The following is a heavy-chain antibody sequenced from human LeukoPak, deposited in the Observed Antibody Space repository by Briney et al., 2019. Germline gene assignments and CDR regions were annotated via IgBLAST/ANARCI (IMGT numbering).Heavy chain of an antibody. CDR3: ARDELWDSGYDYPPPFDY. CDR2: ISSSGSTI. D-gene: IGHD5-12*01. V-gene: IGHV3-11*01. Sequence: GGSLRLSCAASGFTFSDYYMSWIRQAPGKGLEWVSYISSSGSTIYYADSVKGRFTISRDNAKNSLYLQMNSLRAEDTAVYYCARDELWDSGYDYPPPFDYWGQGTLVTVSS. J-gene: IGHJ4*02. CDR1: GFTFSDYY.